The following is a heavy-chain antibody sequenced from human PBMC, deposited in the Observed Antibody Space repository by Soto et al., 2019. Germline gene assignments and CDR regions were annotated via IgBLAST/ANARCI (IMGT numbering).Heavy chain of an antibody. CDR1: GFTFSSYW. CDR3: AREIYLSDDGDYGGYFDY. J-gene: IGHJ4*02. CDR2: IKQDGSEK. V-gene: IGHV3-7*03. Sequence: GGSLRLSCAASGFTFSSYWMSWVRQAPGKGLEWVANIKQDGSEKYYVDSVQGRFTISRDNAKNSLYLQVNNLRAEDTAVYYCAREIYLSDDGDYGGYFDYWGQGTLVTVSS. D-gene: IGHD4-17*01.